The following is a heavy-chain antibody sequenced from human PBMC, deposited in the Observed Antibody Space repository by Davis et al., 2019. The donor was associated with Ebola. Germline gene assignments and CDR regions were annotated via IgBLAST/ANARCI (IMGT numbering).Heavy chain of an antibody. CDR2: ISYDGSNK. V-gene: IGHV3-30*03. D-gene: IGHD2-15*01. J-gene: IGHJ1*01. CDR1: GFTFSTYA. CDR3: AGSGFQH. Sequence: GESLKISCAASGFTFSTYAMGWVRQAPGKGLEWVAVISYDGSNKYYADSVKGRFTISRDNSKNTLYLQMNSLRAEDTAVYYCAGSGFQHWGQGTLVTVSS.